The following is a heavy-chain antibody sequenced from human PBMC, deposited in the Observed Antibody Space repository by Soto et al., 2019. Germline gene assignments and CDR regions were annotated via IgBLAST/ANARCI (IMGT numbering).Heavy chain of an antibody. D-gene: IGHD2-15*01. CDR1: GGSISSYY. Sequence: SETLSLTCTVSGGSISSYYWSWIRQPPGKGLEWIGYIYYSGSTDYNPSLKSRVTISMDTSKNQFSLKLSSVTAADTAVYYCARELGVVVAETGGFDYWGQGTLVTVSS. CDR2: IYYSGST. J-gene: IGHJ4*02. CDR3: ARELGVVVAETGGFDY. V-gene: IGHV4-59*01.